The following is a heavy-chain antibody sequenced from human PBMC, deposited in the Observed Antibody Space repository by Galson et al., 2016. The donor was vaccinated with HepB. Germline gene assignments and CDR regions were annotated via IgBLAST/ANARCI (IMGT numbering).Heavy chain of an antibody. J-gene: IGHJ4*02. CDR1: GDSINSGGHY. D-gene: IGHD3-10*01. Sequence: TLSLTCSVSGDSINSGGHYWSWIRQHPGKGLEWMGYIYYSGGTSYNPSLRSRITISMDTSKNQFSLDLNSVTAADTALYYCARGKGRGGFDYWGQGTLVTISS. CDR3: ARGKGRGGFDY. CDR2: IYYSGGT. V-gene: IGHV4-31*03.